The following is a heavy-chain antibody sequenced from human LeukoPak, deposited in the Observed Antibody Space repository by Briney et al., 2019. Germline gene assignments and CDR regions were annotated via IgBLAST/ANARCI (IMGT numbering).Heavy chain of an antibody. D-gene: IGHD3-22*01. CDR1: GFTFSSYA. V-gene: IGHV3-23*01. CDR2: ISTSGDTT. J-gene: IGHJ4*02. Sequence: GGSLRLSCAASGFTFSSYAMSWVRQAPGKGLEWVSGISTSGDTTSYADSVRGRFTISRDNPRNMLYMQMSSLTDEDTAVYYCAIMHRYYDGSSYWVHWGQGALVSVSS. CDR3: AIMHRYYDGSSYWVH.